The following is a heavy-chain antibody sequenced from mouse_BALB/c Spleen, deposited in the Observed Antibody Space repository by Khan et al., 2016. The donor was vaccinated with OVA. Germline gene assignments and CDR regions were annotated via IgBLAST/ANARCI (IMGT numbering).Heavy chain of an antibody. V-gene: IGHV1-9*01. J-gene: IGHJ3*01. CDR3: ERGNYYGSSSWVGY. CDR2: ILPGSGRN. CDR1: GYTFSSYW. D-gene: IGHD1-1*01. Sequence: QVQLKQSGAELMKPGASVKISCKATGYTFSSYWIEWVKQRPGHGLEWIGEILPGSGRNNYNEKFKGKATFTADTSSNTAYVQLSNLTSDDSAVYYCERGNYYGSSSWVGYWGEGTLVTVSA.